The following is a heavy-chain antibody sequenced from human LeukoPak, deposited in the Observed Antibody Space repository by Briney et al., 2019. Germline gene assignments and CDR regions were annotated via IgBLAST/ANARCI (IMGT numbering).Heavy chain of an antibody. J-gene: IGHJ4*02. Sequence: GGSLRLSCAVSGYPFSDHYIDWVRQAPGKGLEWVGQTRNKANNYATEYAASIKGRFIISRGDSRNSVYLQMNSLKTEDTAVYYCTTGIRGDWGQGTLVTVSS. V-gene: IGHV3-72*01. D-gene: IGHD3-10*01. CDR2: TRNKANNYAT. CDR1: GYPFSDHY. CDR3: TTGIRGD.